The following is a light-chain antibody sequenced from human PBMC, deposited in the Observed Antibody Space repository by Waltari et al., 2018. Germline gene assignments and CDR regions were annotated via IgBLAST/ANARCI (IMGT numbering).Light chain of an antibody. CDR1: QSVSPW. CDR3: QQYHSFSVT. Sequence: DIQMTQSPSTLSASVGDTVTITCRASQSVSPWLAGYQQKPGKAPKLLIYQASNLENGAPSRFSGSGSGTEFTLTISSLQPDDFATYYCQQYHSFSVTFGGGTKVEIK. J-gene: IGKJ4*01. CDR2: QAS. V-gene: IGKV1-5*03.